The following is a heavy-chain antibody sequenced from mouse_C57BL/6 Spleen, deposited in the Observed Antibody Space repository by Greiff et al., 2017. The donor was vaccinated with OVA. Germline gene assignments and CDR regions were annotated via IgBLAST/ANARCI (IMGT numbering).Heavy chain of an antibody. D-gene: IGHD1-1*01. Sequence: EVKLVESGGGLVQPGGSLSLSCAASGFTFTDYYMSWVRQPPGKALEWLGFIRNKANGYTTEYSASVKGRFTISRDNSKSILYLQMNALRAEDSATYYCARYYYGSSYVYAMDYWGQGTSVTVSS. CDR2: IRNKANGYTT. CDR3: ARYYYGSSYVYAMDY. V-gene: IGHV7-3*01. J-gene: IGHJ4*01. CDR1: GFTFTDYY.